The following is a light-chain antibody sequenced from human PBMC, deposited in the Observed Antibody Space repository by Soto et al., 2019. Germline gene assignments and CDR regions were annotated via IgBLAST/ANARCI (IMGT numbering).Light chain of an antibody. Sequence: QSVLTQPPSVSGAPGQRVTISCTGSSSNIGAGHDVHWYQQLPGTAPKLLIYGNSNRPSGVPVRFSGSKSGTSASLAITGLQAEDEADYYCQSYDSSLSGSEVFGTGTKVTVL. V-gene: IGLV1-40*01. CDR1: SSNIGAGHD. J-gene: IGLJ1*01. CDR2: GNS. CDR3: QSYDSSLSGSEV.